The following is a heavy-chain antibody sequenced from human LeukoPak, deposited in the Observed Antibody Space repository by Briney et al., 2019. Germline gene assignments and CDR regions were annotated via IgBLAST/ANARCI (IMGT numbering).Heavy chain of an antibody. CDR2: SSSDGGEQ. CDR3: ARESSSRRFVFDV. J-gene: IGHJ3*01. CDR1: GFTGRGNL. Sequence: WTSLRRSCAASGFTGRGNLLHWVRQAPGKGLEWVAGSSSDGGEQYYADSVKGRFTFSRDNSKSTLVLQMSSLRPDDTAVYYCARESSSRRFVFDVWGQGTLVTVSS. D-gene: IGHD6-13*01. V-gene: IGHV3-30*15.